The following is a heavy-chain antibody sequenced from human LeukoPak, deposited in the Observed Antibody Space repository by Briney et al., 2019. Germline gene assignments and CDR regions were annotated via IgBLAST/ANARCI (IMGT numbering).Heavy chain of an antibody. J-gene: IGHJ4*02. CDR1: GYTFTSNY. Sequence: ASVKVSCKASGYTFTSNYIHWVRQAPGQGLEWMGMIYARDGSTSYAQKFQGRVTVTRDTSTSTVHMELSGLRSEDTAVYYCARDQEGFDYWGQGTLVTVSS. CDR2: IYARDGST. V-gene: IGHV1-46*01. CDR3: ARDQEGFDY.